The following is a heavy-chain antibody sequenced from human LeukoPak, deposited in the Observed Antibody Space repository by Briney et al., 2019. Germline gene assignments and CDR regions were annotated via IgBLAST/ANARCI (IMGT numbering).Heavy chain of an antibody. J-gene: IGHJ5*02. CDR2: IYYSGST. Sequence: SETLSLTCAVYGGSFSGYYWSWIRQPPGKGLEWIGSIYYSGSTYYNPSLKSRVTISVDTSKNQFSLKLSSVTAADTAVYYCARGSGYWFDPWGQGTLVTVSS. V-gene: IGHV4-34*01. D-gene: IGHD3-22*01. CDR3: ARGSGYWFDP. CDR1: GGSFSGYY.